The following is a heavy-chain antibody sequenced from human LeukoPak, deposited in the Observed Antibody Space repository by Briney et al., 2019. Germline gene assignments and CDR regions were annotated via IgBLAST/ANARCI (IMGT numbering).Heavy chain of an antibody. J-gene: IGHJ6*03. CDR1: GYTFTSYA. CDR3: ARDPYCSGGSCYSRYYYYYMDV. D-gene: IGHD2-15*01. CDR2: INPNSGGT. Sequence: ASVKVSCKASGYTFTSYAMNWVRQAPGQGLEWMGWINPNSGGTNYAQKFQGRVTMTRDTSISTAYMELSRLRSDDTAVYYCARDPYCSGGSCYSRYYYYYMDVWGKGTTVTVSS. V-gene: IGHV1-2*02.